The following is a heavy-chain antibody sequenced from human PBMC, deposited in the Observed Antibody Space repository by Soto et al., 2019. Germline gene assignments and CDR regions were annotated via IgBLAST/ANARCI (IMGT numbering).Heavy chain of an antibody. Sequence: PGGSLRLSCSASGFTFSSYAMHWVRQAPGKGLEYVSAISSNGGSTYYADSVKGRFTISRDNSKNTLYLQMSSLRAEDTAVYYCVKGHEDDFWSGYYTLFDYWGQGTLVTVSS. J-gene: IGHJ4*02. CDR3: VKGHEDDFWSGYYTLFDY. CDR2: ISSNGGST. CDR1: GFTFSSYA. V-gene: IGHV3-64D*08. D-gene: IGHD3-3*01.